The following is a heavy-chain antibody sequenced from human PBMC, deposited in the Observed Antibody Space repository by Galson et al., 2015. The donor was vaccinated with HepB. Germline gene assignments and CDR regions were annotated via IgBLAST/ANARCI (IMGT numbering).Heavy chain of an antibody. V-gene: IGHV3-21*01. CDR1: GFTFSSYN. CDR3: ARETQETSDWYEGTYFDS. D-gene: IGHD6-19*01. Sequence: SLRLSCAASGFTFSSYNMNWVRQPPGKGLEWVSSIGSRGNYINYADSVKGRFTISRDNAKNSLYLQMNTLRAEDTAVYYCARETQETSDWYEGTYFDSWGQGALVTVSS. J-gene: IGHJ4*02. CDR2: IGSRGNYI.